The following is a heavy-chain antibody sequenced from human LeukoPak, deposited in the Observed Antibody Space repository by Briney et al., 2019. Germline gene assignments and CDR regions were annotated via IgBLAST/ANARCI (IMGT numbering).Heavy chain of an antibody. Sequence: ASVKVSCKASGYTFTSYDINWVRQATGQGLEWMGWMNPNSGNTGYAQKFQGRVTMTRNTSISTAYMELSSLRSEDTAVYYCARGQPRYYDFWSGYYPSEEYFDYWGQGTLVTVSS. CDR1: GYTFTSYD. D-gene: IGHD3-3*01. CDR2: MNPNSGNT. CDR3: ARGQPRYYDFWSGYYPSEEYFDY. V-gene: IGHV1-8*01. J-gene: IGHJ4*02.